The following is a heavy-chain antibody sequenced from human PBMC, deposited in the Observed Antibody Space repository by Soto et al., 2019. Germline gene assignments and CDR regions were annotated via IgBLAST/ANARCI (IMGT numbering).Heavy chain of an antibody. Sequence: QITLKESGPTLVKLTQTLTLTFTFSGFSLSTIGVGVGWIRQPPAKALEGLALIYWNDDKRYSPSLKSSLTISKDTSKNQLVLTMTNMDPVATATYYYAHQLENFDYWGQGTMVTVFS. CDR2: IYWNDDK. D-gene: IGHD1-1*01. J-gene: IGHJ4*02. CDR3: AHQLENFDY. V-gene: IGHV2-5*01. CDR1: GFSLSTIGVG.